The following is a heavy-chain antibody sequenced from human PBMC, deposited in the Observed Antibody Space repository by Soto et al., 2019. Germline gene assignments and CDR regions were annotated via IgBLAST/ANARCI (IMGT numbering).Heavy chain of an antibody. D-gene: IGHD2-2*02. J-gene: IGHJ6*02. V-gene: IGHV3-23*01. Sequence: GGSLRLSCASSGFTFSRSPMSWVRQAPGKGLEWVSAISDSGGNTYYADSVKGRFTISRDNSKNTVNLHMNNPRTEDTAVYYCAKRRKYTETQDVWGQGTTVTVSS. CDR3: AKRRKYTETQDV. CDR1: GFTFSRSP. CDR2: ISDSGGNT.